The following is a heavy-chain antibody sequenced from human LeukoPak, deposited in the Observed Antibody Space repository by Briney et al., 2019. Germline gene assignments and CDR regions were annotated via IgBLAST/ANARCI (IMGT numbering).Heavy chain of an antibody. CDR2: IYYNGSS. Sequence: KPSETLSLTCIVSGGSINSYYWSWIRQPPGKGLEWIGYIYYNGSSNYNPSLKSRVTISVDTSKNHFSLKLSSVTAADTAVYYCARHVVPAALNWFDPWGQGTLVTVSS. J-gene: IGHJ5*02. V-gene: IGHV4-59*08. CDR1: GGSINSYY. D-gene: IGHD2-2*01. CDR3: ARHVVPAALNWFDP.